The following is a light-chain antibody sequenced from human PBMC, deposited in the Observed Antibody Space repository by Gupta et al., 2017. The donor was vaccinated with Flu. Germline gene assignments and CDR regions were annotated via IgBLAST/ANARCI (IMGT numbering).Light chain of an antibody. V-gene: IGKV3-20*01. CDR3: HHFGTRT. Sequence: EIVLTQSPGTLSLSPGERATLSCRASQSVANRYLGWDQQKPGQAPRLLIYGASSRATGVQDRFSGSAAGTDFTLTMRSQETEDFEGYYYHHFGTRTFGQGTKVEIK. J-gene: IGKJ1*01. CDR2: GAS. CDR1: QSVANRY.